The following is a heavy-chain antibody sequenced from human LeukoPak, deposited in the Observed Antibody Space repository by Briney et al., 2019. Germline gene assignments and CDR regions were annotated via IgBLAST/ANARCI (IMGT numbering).Heavy chain of an antibody. V-gene: IGHV3-11*04. D-gene: IGHD6-13*01. J-gene: IGHJ4*02. Sequence: GGSLRLSCAASGFAFSDYYMSWIRQAPGKGLEWVSYISSSGSTIYYADSVKGRFTISRDNAKNSLYLQMNSLRAEDTAVYYCARDSRYSSTTDYWGQGTLVTVSS. CDR1: GFAFSDYY. CDR2: ISSSGSTI. CDR3: ARDSRYSSTTDY.